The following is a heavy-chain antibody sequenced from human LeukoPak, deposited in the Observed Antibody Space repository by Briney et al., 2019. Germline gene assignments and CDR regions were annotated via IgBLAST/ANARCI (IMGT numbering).Heavy chain of an antibody. V-gene: IGHV4-39*01. CDR1: AASISSSSHH. CDR3: VRHDGRGGSTMGAFDS. Sequence: SETLSLTCTVSAASISSSSHHWGWIRQSPGKGLEWIGSIYSGRTIYYSPSLNSRVTISVVTSKDQFILQLNSVTAADTAVYYCVRHDGRGGSTMGAFDSWGQGSLVTVSS. CDR2: IYSGRTI. D-gene: IGHD3-3*01. J-gene: IGHJ5*01.